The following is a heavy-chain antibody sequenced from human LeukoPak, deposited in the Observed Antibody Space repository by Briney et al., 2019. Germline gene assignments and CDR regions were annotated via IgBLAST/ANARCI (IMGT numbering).Heavy chain of an antibody. J-gene: IGHJ4*02. Sequence: PGGSLRLSCAASGFTFSSYEMNWVRQAPGKGLEWVSYISSSGSTIYYADSVKGRFTISRDNSKNSLYLQMNILRAEDTALYYCAKDKAGRGYSYGYFDYWGQGTLVTVSS. D-gene: IGHD5-18*01. CDR3: AKDKAGRGYSYGYFDY. CDR1: GFTFSSYE. CDR2: ISSSGSTI. V-gene: IGHV3-48*03.